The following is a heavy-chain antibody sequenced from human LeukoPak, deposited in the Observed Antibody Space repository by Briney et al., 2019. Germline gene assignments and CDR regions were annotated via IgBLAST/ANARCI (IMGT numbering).Heavy chain of an antibody. CDR3: AKDGEYYFDY. CDR1: GFTFSSHA. D-gene: IGHD3-10*01. Sequence: GGSLRLPCAASGFTFSSHAMSWVRQASGEGLEWVSAISGSGGSTYYEDSVNRRFTISRDNSKNTLYLQKNSLRAEESAGYHCAKDGEYYFDYWGQGTLVTVSS. CDR2: ISGSGGST. J-gene: IGHJ4*02. V-gene: IGHV3-23*01.